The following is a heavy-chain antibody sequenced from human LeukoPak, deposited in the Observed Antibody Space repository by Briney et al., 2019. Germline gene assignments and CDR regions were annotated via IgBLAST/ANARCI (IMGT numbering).Heavy chain of an antibody. J-gene: IGHJ4*02. Sequence: GGSLRLSCAASGFTFSSYSMNWVRQAPGKGLKWVSYISSSSSTIYYADSVKGRFTISRDNAKNSLYLQMNSLRDEDTAVYYSARGSESYGDYTGDYWGQGTLVTVSS. D-gene: IGHD4-17*01. V-gene: IGHV3-48*02. CDR2: ISSSSSTI. CDR3: ARGSESYGDYTGDY. CDR1: GFTFSSYS.